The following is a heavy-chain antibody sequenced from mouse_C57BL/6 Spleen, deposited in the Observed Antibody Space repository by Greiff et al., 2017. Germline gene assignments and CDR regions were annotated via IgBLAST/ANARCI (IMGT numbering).Heavy chain of an antibody. D-gene: IGHD2-3*01. CDR1: GFTFTDYY. V-gene: IGHV7-3*01. J-gene: IGHJ4*01. Sequence: EVKVVESGGGLVQPGGSLSLSCAASGFTFTDYYMSWVRQPPGKALEWLGFIRNKANGYTTEYSASVKGRFTISRDNSQSILYLQMNALRAEDSATYYCARGDDGYDYAMDYWGQGTSVTVSS. CDR3: ARGDDGYDYAMDY. CDR2: IRNKANGYTT.